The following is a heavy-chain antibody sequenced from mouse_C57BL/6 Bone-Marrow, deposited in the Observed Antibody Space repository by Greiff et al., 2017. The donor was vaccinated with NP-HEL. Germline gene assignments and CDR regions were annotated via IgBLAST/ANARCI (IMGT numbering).Heavy chain of an antibody. CDR3: ASYYSNYYFDY. D-gene: IGHD2-5*01. Sequence: VHVKQSGPELVKPGASVKISCKAPGYSFTGYYMNWVKQSPEKSLEWIGEINPSTGGTTYNQKFKAKATLTVDKSSSTAYMQLKSLTSEDSAVYYCASYYSNYYFDYWGQGTTLTVSS. J-gene: IGHJ2*01. CDR2: INPSTGGT. CDR1: GYSFTGYY. V-gene: IGHV1-42*01.